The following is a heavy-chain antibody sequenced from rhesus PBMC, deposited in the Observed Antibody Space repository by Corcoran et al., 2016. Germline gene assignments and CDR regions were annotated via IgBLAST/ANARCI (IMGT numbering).Heavy chain of an antibody. CDR3: ARETGVLTSLFDY. CDR1: GGSIRGYYL. V-gene: IGHV4-106*01. J-gene: IGHJ4*01. Sequence: QVQLQESGPGVVKPSETLSLTCAVSGGSIRGYYLWRWIRQPPGKGLEWIGYIYGGRGCTSSNPSLKSRVIISIDTSKNQFSLKLSSVIAADTALYYCARETGVLTSLFDYWGQGVLVTVSS. CDR2: IYGGRGCT. D-gene: IGHD2-15*01.